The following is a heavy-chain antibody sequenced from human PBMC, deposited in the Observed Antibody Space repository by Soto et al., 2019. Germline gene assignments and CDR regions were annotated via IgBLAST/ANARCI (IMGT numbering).Heavy chain of an antibody. J-gene: IGHJ4*02. CDR2: IDVGSANA. V-gene: IGHV1-58*01. D-gene: IGHD1-1*01. Sequence: ASVKVSCKTSGFTFSSSAVHWVRPARGHRLQWIGWIDVGSANANYAQMLQERVTISRDMSTSTAYMELSSLRPEDTAVYYCAREIVTTGEYYFDSWGQGTLVTVSS. CDR1: GFTFSSSA. CDR3: AREIVTTGEYYFDS.